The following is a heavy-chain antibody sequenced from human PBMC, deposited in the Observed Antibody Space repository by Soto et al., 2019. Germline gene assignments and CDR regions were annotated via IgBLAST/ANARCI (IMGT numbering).Heavy chain of an antibody. J-gene: IGHJ4*02. CDR2: IIPIFGTA. D-gene: IGHD1-26*01. CDR3: ARDGGRHSGGIDY. V-gene: IGHV1-69*01. CDR1: GGTFGSYS. Sequence: QVQLVQSGAEVKKPGSSVKVSCKASGGTFGSYSINWVRQAPGQGLEWMGEIIPIFGTANYAQKFQGRVTITADESTSTAYMELSSRRSEDTAVYYCARDGGRHSGGIDYLGQGSLVTVTS.